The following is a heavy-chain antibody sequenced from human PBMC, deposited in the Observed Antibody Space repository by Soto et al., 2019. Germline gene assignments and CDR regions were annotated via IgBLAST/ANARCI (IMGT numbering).Heavy chain of an antibody. D-gene: IGHD4-17*01. CDR2: IWYDGSNK. J-gene: IGHJ5*02. V-gene: IGHV3-33*01. Sequence: GGSLRLSCAASGFTFSSYGMHWVRQAPGKGLEWVAVIWYDGSNKYYADSVKGRFTISRDNSKNTLYLQMNSLRAEDTAVYYCARESRGDYGDSGGFDPWGQGTLVTVSS. CDR1: GFTFSSYG. CDR3: ARESRGDYGDSGGFDP.